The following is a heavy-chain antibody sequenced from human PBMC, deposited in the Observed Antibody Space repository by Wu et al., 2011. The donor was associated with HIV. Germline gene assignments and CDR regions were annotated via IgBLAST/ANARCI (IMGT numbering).Heavy chain of an antibody. Sequence: QVQLVQSGAEVKKPGASVKVSCKASGYTFTNYHIHWARQAPGQGLQWMGIINPSDGDTKYPQRFQGRVTMTRDTSTTTVYMELSSLTSEDTAVYYCARERIATCYFDHWGQGTLVIVSS. J-gene: IGHJ4*02. D-gene: IGHD1-26*01. V-gene: IGHV1-46*01. CDR1: GYTFTNYH. CDR2: INPSDGDT. CDR3: ARERIATCYFDH.